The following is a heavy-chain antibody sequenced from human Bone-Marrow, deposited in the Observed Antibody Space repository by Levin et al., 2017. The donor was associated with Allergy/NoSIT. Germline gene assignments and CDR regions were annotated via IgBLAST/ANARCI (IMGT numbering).Heavy chain of an antibody. CDR1: GFTFSSYA. D-gene: IGHD5-18*01. CDR3: ARGPDLDTAYYYYYYMDV. Sequence: GESLKISCAASGFTFSSYAMHWVRQAPGKGLEWVAVISYDGSNKYYADSVKGRFTISRDNSKNTLYLQMNSLRAEDTAVYYCARGPDLDTAYYYYYYMDVWGKGTTVTVSS. CDR2: ISYDGSNK. J-gene: IGHJ6*03. V-gene: IGHV3-30-3*01.